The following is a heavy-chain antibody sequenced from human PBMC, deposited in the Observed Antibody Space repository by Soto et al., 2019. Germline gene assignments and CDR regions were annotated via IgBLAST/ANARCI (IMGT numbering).Heavy chain of an antibody. CDR2: IRSEAYSYAT. CDR1: GFTFSGSA. D-gene: IGHD2-2*03. J-gene: IGHJ4*02. CDR3: TRQTLFGWISRPFDH. V-gene: IGHV3-73*01. Sequence: EVQLVESGGALVQPGGSLKLSCAASGFTFSGSAVHWVRQASGKGLEWVGRIRSEAYSYATAYAESVKGRFTVSRDDSKSTAYLQMDSLKPEDTAVYYCTRQTLFGWISRPFDHWGQGTLVTVSS.